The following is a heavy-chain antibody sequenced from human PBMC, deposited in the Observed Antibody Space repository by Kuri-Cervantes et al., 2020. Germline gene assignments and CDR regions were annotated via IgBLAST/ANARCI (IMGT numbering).Heavy chain of an antibody. CDR2: INHSGGT. D-gene: IGHD2-15*01. CDR3: ARDLYCDGGGCSADDY. CDR1: GGSFSGYY. Sequence: ESLKISCAVYGGSFSGYYWSWIRQPPGKGLEWIGEINHSGGTNYNPSLKSRVTISVDTSRNQFSLKLSSVTAADTAVYYCARDLYCDGGGCSADDYWGQGTQVTVSS. V-gene: IGHV4-34*01. J-gene: IGHJ4*02.